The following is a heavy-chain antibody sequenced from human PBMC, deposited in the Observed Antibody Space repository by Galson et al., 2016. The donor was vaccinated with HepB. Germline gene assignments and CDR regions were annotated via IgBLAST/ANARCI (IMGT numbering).Heavy chain of an antibody. V-gene: IGHV3-64D*08. D-gene: IGHD5-18*01. Sequence: SLRLSCAAPGFIFSKYTMHWVRQAPGKGLQYVAGISYNGGTTHYADSVKGRFTISRDNSKNTLYLQMSSLGVEDTSVYFCVRQPTYGYPFDYWGQGTLVTVSS. CDR3: VRQPTYGYPFDY. CDR2: ISYNGGTT. J-gene: IGHJ4*02. CDR1: GFIFSKYT.